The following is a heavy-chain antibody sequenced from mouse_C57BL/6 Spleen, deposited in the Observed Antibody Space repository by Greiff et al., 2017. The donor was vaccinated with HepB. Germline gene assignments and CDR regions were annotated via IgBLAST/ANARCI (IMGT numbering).Heavy chain of an antibody. CDR1: GYTFTDYY. D-gene: IGHD2-4*01. Sequence: EVQLQQSGPELVKPGASVKISCKASGYTFTDYYMNWVKQSHGKSLEWIGDINPNNGGTSYNQKFKGKATLTVDKSSSTAYMELRSLTSEDSAVYYCARSRDYAPLFDYWGQGTTLTVSS. J-gene: IGHJ2*01. CDR3: ARSRDYAPLFDY. CDR2: INPNNGGT. V-gene: IGHV1-26*01.